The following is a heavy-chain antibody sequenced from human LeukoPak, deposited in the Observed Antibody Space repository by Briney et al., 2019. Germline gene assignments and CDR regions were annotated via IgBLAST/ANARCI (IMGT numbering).Heavy chain of an antibody. D-gene: IGHD3-22*01. CDR3: ARDLGYYDSSGILGY. CDR2: ISYDGSNK. V-gene: IGHV3-30*04. J-gene: IGHJ4*02. CDR1: GFTFSSYA. Sequence: PGRSLRLSCAASGFTFSSYAMHWVRQAPGKGLEWVAVISYDGSNKYYADSVKGRFTISRDNSKNTLYLQMNSLRAEDTAVYYCARDLGYYDSSGILGYWGQGTLVTVSS.